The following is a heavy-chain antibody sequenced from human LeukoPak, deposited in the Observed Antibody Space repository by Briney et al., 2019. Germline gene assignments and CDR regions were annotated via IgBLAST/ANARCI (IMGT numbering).Heavy chain of an antibody. CDR3: ATSHMVRGLMRPYFDY. CDR1: GGSINSGAYY. V-gene: IGHV4-31*03. CDR2: IYYSWST. Sequence: PSETLSLTCTVSGGSINSGAYYWSWIRHHPGKGLEWIGYIYYSWSTFYNPSLRSRVTISVDTSKNQFSLKLSSVTAADTAVYYCATSHMVRGLMRPYFDYWGQGTLVTVSS. J-gene: IGHJ4*02. D-gene: IGHD3-10*01.